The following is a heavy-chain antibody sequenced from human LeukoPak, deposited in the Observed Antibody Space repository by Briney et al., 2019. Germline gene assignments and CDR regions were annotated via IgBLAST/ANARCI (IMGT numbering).Heavy chain of an antibody. J-gene: IGHJ5*02. Sequence: SETLSLTCAVSGYSISSGYYWGWIRQPPGKWLEWIGSIYHSGSTYYNPSLKSRVTISVDTSKNQFSLKLSSVTAADTAVYYCASPPQYCSSTSCYDNWFDPWGQGTLVTVSS. CDR3: ASPPQYCSSTSCYDNWFDP. V-gene: IGHV4-38-2*01. CDR1: GYSISSGYY. CDR2: IYHSGST. D-gene: IGHD2-2*01.